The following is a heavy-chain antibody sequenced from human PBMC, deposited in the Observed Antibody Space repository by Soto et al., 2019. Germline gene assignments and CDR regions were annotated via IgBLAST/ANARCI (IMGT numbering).Heavy chain of an antibody. J-gene: IGHJ6*02. V-gene: IGHV1-2*02. CDR3: ARDVVITGTTAYYYYGMDV. CDR2: INPNSGGT. CDR1: GYTFTGYY. D-gene: IGHD1-7*01. Sequence: ASVKVSCKASGYTFTGYYMHWVRQAPGQGLEWMGWINPNSGGTNDAQKLQGRVTMTRDTPISTAYMELSSLRSDETAVYYCARDVVITGTTAYYYYGMDVWGQGTTVTVSS.